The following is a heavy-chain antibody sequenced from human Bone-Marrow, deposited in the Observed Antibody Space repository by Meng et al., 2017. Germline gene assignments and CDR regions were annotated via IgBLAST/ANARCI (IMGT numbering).Heavy chain of an antibody. CDR3: AASPGWWRIDS. CDR2: FHHSGTT. Sequence: QVPLQGSGPGLVKPSGSLSLTCGVSGASVSSGYWWTWVRQPPGKGLEWIGEFHHSGTTDYNPSLRSRVTISVDTSKNQFSLRLTSVTAADTAVYYCAASPGWWRIDSWGQGTLVTVSS. D-gene: IGHD6-19*01. J-gene: IGHJ4*02. CDR1: GASVSSGYW. V-gene: IGHV4-4*02.